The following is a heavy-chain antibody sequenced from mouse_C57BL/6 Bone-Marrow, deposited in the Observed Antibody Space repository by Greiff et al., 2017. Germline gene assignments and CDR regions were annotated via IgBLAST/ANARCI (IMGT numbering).Heavy chain of an antibody. CDR1: GFTFSDYG. J-gene: IGHJ4*01. Sequence: EVKLMESGGGLVQPGGSLKLSCAASGFTFSDYGMAWVRQAPRKGPEWVAFISNLAYSIYYADTVTGRFTISRENAKNTLYLEMSSLRSEDTAMYYCARPHYYGSSYAMDYWGQGTSVTVSS. D-gene: IGHD1-1*01. CDR2: ISNLAYSI. CDR3: ARPHYYGSSYAMDY. V-gene: IGHV5-15*01.